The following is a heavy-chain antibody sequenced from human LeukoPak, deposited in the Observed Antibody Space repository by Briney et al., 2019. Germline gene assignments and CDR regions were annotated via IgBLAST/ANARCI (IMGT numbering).Heavy chain of an antibody. D-gene: IGHD3-16*01. V-gene: IGHV5-51*01. CDR1: GYSFTSYW. CDR2: IYPGHSDT. CDR3: ARFGGATLAEFVFDY. J-gene: IGHJ4*02. Sequence: GESLKISCKGSGYSFTSYWIGWVRQMPGKGLECMGIIYPGHSDTRYSPSFQGQVTMSADKSINTAYLQWSSLTASDTAMYYCARFGGATLAEFVFDYWGQGTLVTVSS.